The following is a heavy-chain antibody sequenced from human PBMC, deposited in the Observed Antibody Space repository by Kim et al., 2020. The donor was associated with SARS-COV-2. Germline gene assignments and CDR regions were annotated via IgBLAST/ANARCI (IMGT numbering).Heavy chain of an antibody. CDR1: GFTFSSYA. J-gene: IGHJ6*02. CDR3: AKELPPGYSSGWSYYYCGVDV. D-gene: IGHD6-19*01. V-gene: IGHV3-30*18. Sequence: GGSLRLSCAASGFTFSSYAMHWVRQAPGKGLEWVAVISYDGSNKYYADSVKGRFTISRDNSKNTLYLQMNSLRAEDTAVYYCAKELPPGYSSGWSYYYCGVDVWGQGTTVTVSS. CDR2: ISYDGSNK.